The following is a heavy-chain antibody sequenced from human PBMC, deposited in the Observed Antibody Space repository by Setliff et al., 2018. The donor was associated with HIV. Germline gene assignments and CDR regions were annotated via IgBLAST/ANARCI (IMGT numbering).Heavy chain of an antibody. CDR2: IYYSGSTYYYGGST. J-gene: IGHJ4*02. CDR1: GGSISSSIYY. V-gene: IGHV4-39*01. CDR3: ARHDTEYSSYPIDY. D-gene: IGHD6-6*01. Sequence: PSETLSLTCTVSGGSISSSIYYWGWIRQPPGKGLEWIGFIYYSGSTYYYGGSTYYNPSLKSRVTISVDTSKNQFSLKLSSVTAADTAVYCCARHDTEYSSYPIDYWGQGNLVTVSS.